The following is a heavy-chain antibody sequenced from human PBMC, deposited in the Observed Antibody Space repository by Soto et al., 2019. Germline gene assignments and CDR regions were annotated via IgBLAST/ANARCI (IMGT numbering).Heavy chain of an antibody. V-gene: IGHV3-11*01. CDR1: GFTFSDYY. Sequence: GGSLRLSCAASGFTFSDYYMSWIRQAPGKGLEWVSYISSSGSTIYYADSVKGRFTISRDNAKNSLYLQMNSLRAEDTAVYYCARVVRAGYDFWSGYSFNFDYWGQGTLVTVSS. CDR3: ARVVRAGYDFWSGYSFNFDY. J-gene: IGHJ4*02. D-gene: IGHD3-3*01. CDR2: ISSSGSTI.